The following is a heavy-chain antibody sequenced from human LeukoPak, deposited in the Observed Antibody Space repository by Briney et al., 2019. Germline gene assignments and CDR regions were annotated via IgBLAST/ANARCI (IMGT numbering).Heavy chain of an antibody. CDR1: GFVFSDYG. V-gene: IGHV3-30*02. CDR2: VRYDGSNQ. D-gene: IGHD3-10*01. Sequence: PGGSLRLSCAASGFVFSDYGMHWVRQAPGKGLEWVAFVRYDGSNQYYSDSVKGRFTISRDNSKNTLYLQMNSLRAEDTAVYSCARESGGGTHPEAQKFWGRGPLATVSS. CDR3: ARESGGGTHPEAQKF. J-gene: IGHJ4*02.